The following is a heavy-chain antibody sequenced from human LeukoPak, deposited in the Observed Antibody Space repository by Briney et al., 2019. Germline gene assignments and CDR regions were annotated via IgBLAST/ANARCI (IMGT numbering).Heavy chain of an antibody. J-gene: IGHJ4*02. V-gene: IGHV3-74*01. D-gene: IGHD1-26*01. CDR3: AGALGSPLDY. CDR1: GFTFSISW. CDR2: INSDGSIT. Sequence: PGGSLRLSCAASGFTFSISWMHWVRQAPGKGLVWVSRINSDGSITTYADSVKGRFTISRDNAKNTLYLQMNSLRAEDTAVYYWAGALGSPLDYWGQGTLVTVSS.